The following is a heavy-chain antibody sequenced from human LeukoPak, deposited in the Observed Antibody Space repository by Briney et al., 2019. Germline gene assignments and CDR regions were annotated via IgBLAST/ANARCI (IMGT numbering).Heavy chain of an antibody. CDR3: ASYYASGVSAYNYYGMDV. D-gene: IGHD3-10*01. J-gene: IGHJ6*04. CDR1: GHSISTGYY. CDR2: MSHNRGT. Sequence: PSETLSLTCAVSGHSISTGYYWGWIRQPPGKGLEWIGSMSHNRGTYYNPSLKSRVTISMDTSKNQISLRLTSVTAADTAVYYCASYYASGVSAYNYYGMDVWGKGTAVTVSS. V-gene: IGHV4-38-2*01.